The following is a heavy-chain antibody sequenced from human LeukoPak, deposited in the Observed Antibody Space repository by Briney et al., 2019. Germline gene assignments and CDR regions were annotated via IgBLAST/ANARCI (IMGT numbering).Heavy chain of an antibody. D-gene: IGHD5-24*01. CDR2: IIPIFGTA. CDR3: ARVSEGDGYNYDFDY. CDR1: GGTFSSYA. V-gene: IGHV1-69*13. J-gene: IGHJ4*02. Sequence: SVKVSCKASGGTFSSYAISWVRQAPGQGLEWMGGIIPIFGTANYAQKFQGRVTITADESTSTAYMELSRLRSDDTAVYYCARVSEGDGYNYDFDYWGQGTLVTVSS.